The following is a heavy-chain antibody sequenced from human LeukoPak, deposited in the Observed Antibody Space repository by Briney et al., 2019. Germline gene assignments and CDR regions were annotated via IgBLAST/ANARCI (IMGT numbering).Heavy chain of an antibody. CDR3: ARVGRLQYGDYVAFDY. D-gene: IGHD4-17*01. CDR1: GFTFTDYY. J-gene: IGHJ4*02. CDR2: ISVSGTTM. Sequence: GGSLRLSCATSGFTFTDYYMTWIRQAPGRGLEWISYISVSGTTMYYADSVKGRFTLSRDNAKNSLYLQMNSLRADDTAVYYCARVGRLQYGDYVAFDYWGQGALVTVSS. V-gene: IGHV3-11*01.